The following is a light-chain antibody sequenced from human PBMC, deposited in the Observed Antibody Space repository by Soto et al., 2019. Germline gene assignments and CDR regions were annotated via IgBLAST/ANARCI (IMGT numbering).Light chain of an antibody. V-gene: IGKV3-11*01. J-gene: IGKJ5*01. Sequence: ESMLSQSPATLSLSPGERATVSCRASQSVRSYLACYQQKPGQAPRLLIYDASNRAPGIPARFSGSGSGTDFTLTISSLEPDDFAVYYCQQRSNWPRTFGQGTRLEI. CDR1: QSVRSY. CDR3: QQRSNWPRT. CDR2: DAS.